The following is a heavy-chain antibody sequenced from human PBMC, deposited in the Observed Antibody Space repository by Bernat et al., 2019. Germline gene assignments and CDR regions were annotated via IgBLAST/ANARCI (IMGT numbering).Heavy chain of an antibody. CDR2: INPDGSEK. J-gene: IGHJ4*02. D-gene: IGHD3-9*01. CDR3: ARNPRASNYAIFDY. Sequence: EVQLVESGGDLVQPGGSLRLSCAASGLTFSKYWMSWVRQAPGKELEWVANINPDGSEKYSVDSVKGRFTISRDNTKNSLFLRMNSLRAEDTAVYYCARNPRASNYAIFDYWGQGALVTVSS. V-gene: IGHV3-7*03. CDR1: GLTFSKYW.